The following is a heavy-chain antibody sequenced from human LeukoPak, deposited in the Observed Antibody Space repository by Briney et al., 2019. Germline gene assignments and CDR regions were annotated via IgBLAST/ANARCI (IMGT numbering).Heavy chain of an antibody. J-gene: IGHJ5*02. D-gene: IGHD2-15*01. CDR1: GYTFTSYD. V-gene: IGHV1-8*01. Sequence: ASVKVSCKASGYTFTSYDINWVRQATGQGLEWMGWMNPNSGNTGYAQKFQGRVTMTRNTSISTAYMELSSLRSEDTAVYYCARRRPDCSGGSCYWFDPWGQGTLVTVSS. CDR2: MNPNSGNT. CDR3: ARRRPDCSGGSCYWFDP.